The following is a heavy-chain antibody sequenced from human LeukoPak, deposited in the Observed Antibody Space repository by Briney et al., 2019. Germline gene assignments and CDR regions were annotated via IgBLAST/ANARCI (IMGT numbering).Heavy chain of an antibody. J-gene: IGHJ4*02. CDR1: GGTFSSYA. D-gene: IGHD1-26*01. CDR3: LRELRRELILDY. Sequence: SVKVSCKASGGTFSSYAISWARQAPGQGLEWMGGIIPIFGTANYAQKFQGRVTITADASTSTAYMELSSLRSEDTAVYYCLRELRRELILDYWGQGTLVTVSS. CDR2: IIPIFGTA. V-gene: IGHV1-69*13.